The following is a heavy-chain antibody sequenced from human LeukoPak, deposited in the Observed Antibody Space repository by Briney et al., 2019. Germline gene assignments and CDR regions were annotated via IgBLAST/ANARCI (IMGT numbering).Heavy chain of an antibody. Sequence: LETLSLTCTVSGGSISTYYWTWIRQPPGKGLEWIGEINHSGSTNYNPSLKSRVTISVDTSKNQFSLKLSSVTAADTAMYYCARVGRDGYNYHYWGQGTLVTVSS. D-gene: IGHD5-24*01. V-gene: IGHV4-34*01. CDR1: GGSISTYY. CDR3: ARVGRDGYNYHY. J-gene: IGHJ4*02. CDR2: INHSGST.